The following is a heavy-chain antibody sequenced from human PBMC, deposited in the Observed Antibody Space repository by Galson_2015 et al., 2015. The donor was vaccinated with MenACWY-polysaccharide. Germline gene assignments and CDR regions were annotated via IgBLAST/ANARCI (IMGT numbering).Heavy chain of an antibody. Sequence: SLRLSCAASGLTFRSSGMHWVRQAPGKGLEWVVLIQNVGSPKAYAASVKGRFTISRDDSKNSLYLQMNSLKTEDTAVYYCSRGLNGNDRPLGFGSWGQGSLVTVSS. V-gene: IGHV3-30*12. J-gene: IGHJ4*02. D-gene: IGHD1-1*01. CDR3: SRGLNGNDRPLGFGS. CDR2: IQNVGSPK. CDR1: GLTFRSSG.